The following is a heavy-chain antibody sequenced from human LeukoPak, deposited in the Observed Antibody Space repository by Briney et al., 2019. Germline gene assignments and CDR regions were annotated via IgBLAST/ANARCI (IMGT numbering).Heavy chain of an antibody. CDR2: INHSGST. Sequence: SEILSLTCAVYGGSFSGYYWSWIRQPPGKGLEWIGEINHSGSTNYSPSLKSRVTISVDTSKNQLSLKLSSVTAADTAVYYCARERHYYDSSGYYGYWGQGTLVTVSS. CDR1: GGSFSGYY. V-gene: IGHV4-34*01. CDR3: ARERHYYDSSGYYGY. J-gene: IGHJ4*02. D-gene: IGHD3-22*01.